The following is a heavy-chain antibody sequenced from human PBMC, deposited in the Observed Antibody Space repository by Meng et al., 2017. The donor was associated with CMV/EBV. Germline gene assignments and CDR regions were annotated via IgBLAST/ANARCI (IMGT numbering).Heavy chain of an antibody. V-gene: IGHV1-69*05. CDR1: GGTFSSYA. J-gene: IGHJ6*02. D-gene: IGHD3-3*01. CDR3: ARGYDFWSGPTRTYYYYGMDV. Sequence: SVKVSCKASGGTFSSYAISWARQAPGQGLEWMGGIIPIFGTANYAQKFQGRVTITTDESTSTAYMELSSLRSEDTAVYYCARGYDFWSGPTRTYYYYGMDVWGQGTTVTVSS. CDR2: IIPIFGTA.